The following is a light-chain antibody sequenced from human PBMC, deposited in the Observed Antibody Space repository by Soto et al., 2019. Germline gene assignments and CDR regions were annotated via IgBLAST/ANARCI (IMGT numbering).Light chain of an antibody. CDR2: LGS. Sequence: DIVMTQSPLSLPVTPGEPASISCRSSQSLLHSNGYNYLDWYLQKPGQSPQLLIYLGSNRASGVPDRISGSGSGTDFTLKISRVEAEDVGVYYCMQALQTPPTFGQGTKVEI. CDR3: MQALQTPPT. V-gene: IGKV2-28*01. CDR1: QSLLHSNGYNY. J-gene: IGKJ1*01.